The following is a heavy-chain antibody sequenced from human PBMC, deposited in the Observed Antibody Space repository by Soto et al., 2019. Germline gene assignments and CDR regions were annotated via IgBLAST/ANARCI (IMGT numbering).Heavy chain of an antibody. CDR1: GVTLRDYG. D-gene: IGHD5-18*01. Sequence: PGGSLRLSCSGSGVTLRDYGMHWVRQAPGKGLEWVADISYDAASERYADSVKGRFSISRDNSNNTVSLHMNSLGPGDTAVYYCARDSRRLQLGVIDFWGQGTLVTVSS. J-gene: IGHJ4*02. CDR3: ARDSRRLQLGVIDF. V-gene: IGHV3-30*03. CDR2: ISYDAASE.